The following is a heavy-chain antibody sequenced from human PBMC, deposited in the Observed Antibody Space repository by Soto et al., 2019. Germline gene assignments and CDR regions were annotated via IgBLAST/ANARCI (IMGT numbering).Heavy chain of an antibody. CDR3: ARLRVSTYSSSPPAPRYFAL. CDR2: VYYSGTT. J-gene: IGHJ2*01. V-gene: IGHV4-39*01. Sequence: QLQLQESGPGLVKPSETLSLTCIVSGGSISSSSYFWGWIRQPPGKGLEWIGSVYYSGTTYYNPSLKSRATISVDTSKNQFSLKLSSVTAADTAVYYCARLRVSTYSSSPPAPRYFALWGRGTLVTVSS. D-gene: IGHD6-6*01. CDR1: GGSISSSSYF.